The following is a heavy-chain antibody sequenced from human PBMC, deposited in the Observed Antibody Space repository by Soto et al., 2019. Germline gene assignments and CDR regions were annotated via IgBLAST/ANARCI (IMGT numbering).Heavy chain of an antibody. J-gene: IGHJ4*02. CDR2: IDWDDDK. CDR1: GFSLSASGMC. V-gene: IGHV2-70*01. Sequence: SGPTRVKPTQTVTPACTFSGFSLSASGMCGSWIRQPPGKALEWLALIDWDDDKYYSTSLKTRLTISKDTSKNQVVLTMTNMDPVDTATYYCARALYTSGWYYFDYWGQGTLVT. D-gene: IGHD6-19*01. CDR3: ARALYTSGWYYFDY.